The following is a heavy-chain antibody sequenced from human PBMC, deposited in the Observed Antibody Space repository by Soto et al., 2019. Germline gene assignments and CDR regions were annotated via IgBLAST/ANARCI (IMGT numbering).Heavy chain of an antibody. CDR2: IYHSGST. CDR3: ARVSGSYYYGMDV. D-gene: IGHD1-26*01. V-gene: IGHV4-4*02. Sequence: SETLSLTCAITCCSIRRSNWWSWGRQPPGKGLEWIGEIYHSGSTNYNPSLKSRVTISVDKSKNHFSLKLSSVTAADTAVYYCARVSGSYYYGMDVWGQGTTVT. J-gene: IGHJ6*02. CDR1: CCSIRRSNW.